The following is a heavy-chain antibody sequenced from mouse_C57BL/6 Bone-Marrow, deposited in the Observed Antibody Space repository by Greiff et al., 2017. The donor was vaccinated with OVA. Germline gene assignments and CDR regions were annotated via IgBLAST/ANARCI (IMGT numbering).Heavy chain of an antibody. CDR2: ISDGGSYT. V-gene: IGHV5-4*01. D-gene: IGHD2-4*01. Sequence: EVKVVESGGGLVKPGGSLKLSCAVSGFTFSSYAMSWVRQTSEKRLEWVATISDGGSYTYYPDNVKDRFTISRDNAKNNLYLQMSHLKSEDTAMYYCARECYDYVFAYWGQGTLVTVSA. J-gene: IGHJ3*01. CDR1: GFTFSSYA. CDR3: ARECYDYVFAY.